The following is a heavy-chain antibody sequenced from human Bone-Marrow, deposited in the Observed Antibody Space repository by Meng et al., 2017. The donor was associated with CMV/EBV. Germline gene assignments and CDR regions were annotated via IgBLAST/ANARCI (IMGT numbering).Heavy chain of an antibody. V-gene: IGHV1-2*02. J-gene: IGHJ6*02. CDR1: GGTFSSYA. CDR3: ASTRASMVRGYGMDV. D-gene: IGHD3-10*01. Sequence: ASVKVSCKASGGTFSSYAISWVRQAPGQGLEWMGWINPNSGGTNYAQKFQGRVTMTRDTSISTAYMELSRLRSDDTAVYYCASTRASMVRGYGMDVWGQGTTVTV. CDR2: INPNSGGT.